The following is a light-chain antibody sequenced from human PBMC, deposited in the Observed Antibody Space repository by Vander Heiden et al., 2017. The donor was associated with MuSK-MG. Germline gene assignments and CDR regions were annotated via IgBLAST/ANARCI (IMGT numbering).Light chain of an antibody. CDR3: QQSDSTPLV. J-gene: IGKJ5*01. CDR2: AAS. Sequence: DIQMTQSPSSLSASVGDRVTITCRASQSISSYLNWYQQKPGKAPKLLIYAASSLQSGVPSRFSGSGSGTDFTLTISRLQPEDFATYYCQQSDSTPLVFGQGTLLEIK. CDR1: QSISSY. V-gene: IGKV1-39*01.